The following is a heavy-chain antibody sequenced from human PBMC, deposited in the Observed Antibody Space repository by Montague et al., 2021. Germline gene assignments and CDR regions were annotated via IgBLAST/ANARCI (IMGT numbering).Heavy chain of an antibody. D-gene: IGHD2-8*01. J-gene: IGHJ4*02. Sequence: SETLSLTCIVYGGSISSSNYHWGWIRQPPGKGLEWIRSITYTGNTYYNPSLKSRVTMSVDTSRNQFSLKLTSVTAADTAVYYCARLDIVLIYWGFDYWGQGTLVTVSS. CDR2: ITYTGNT. V-gene: IGHV4-39*01. CDR3: ARLDIVLIYWGFDY. CDR1: GGSISSSNYH.